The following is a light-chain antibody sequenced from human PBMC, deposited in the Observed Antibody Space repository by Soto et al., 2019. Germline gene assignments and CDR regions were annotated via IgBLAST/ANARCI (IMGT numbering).Light chain of an antibody. V-gene: IGLV2-14*01. CDR3: SSYTSSTFVI. CDR1: SSDVGAYNY. CDR2: EVS. J-gene: IGLJ2*01. Sequence: QSVLTQPASVSGSPGQSITIPCTGTSSDVGAYNYVSWYQQHPGKAPKLMIYEVSNRPSGVSNRFSGSKSGNTASLTISGLQAGDEADYYCSSYTSSTFVIFGGGTKLT.